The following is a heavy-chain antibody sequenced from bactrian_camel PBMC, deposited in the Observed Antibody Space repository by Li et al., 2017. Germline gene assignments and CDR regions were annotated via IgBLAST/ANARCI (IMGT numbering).Heavy chain of an antibody. J-gene: IGHJ4*01. D-gene: IGHD2*01. V-gene: IGHV3S6*01. CDR1: GITFSRHD. CDR2: ITSLPSLFRAA. CDR3: AADPGAGCYTWVPAEYDY. Sequence: HVQLVESGGGLVQPGESLRLSCVASGITFSRHDMSWVRQAPGKEVEWVAGITSLPSLFRAASYANSVKGRFTISRDNAKNMIYLQMNNLKPEDTATYYCAADPGAGCYTWVPAEYDYWGQGTQVTVS.